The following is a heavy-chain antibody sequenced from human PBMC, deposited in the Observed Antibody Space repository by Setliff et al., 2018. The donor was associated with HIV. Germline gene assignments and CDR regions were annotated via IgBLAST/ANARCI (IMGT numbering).Heavy chain of an antibody. D-gene: IGHD6-13*01. CDR1: GYTFTNYG. V-gene: IGHV1-18*01. J-gene: IGHJ3*02. CDR2: ISGYNDNT. CDR3: ARIRAAALLNAFDI. Sequence: GASVKVSCKATGYTFTNYGITWVRQAPGQGLEWVGWISGYNDNTNYAQKFQGRVTMTTDTTSSTSYMELRSLTSADTAMYYCARIRAAALLNAFDIWGQGTMVTVSS.